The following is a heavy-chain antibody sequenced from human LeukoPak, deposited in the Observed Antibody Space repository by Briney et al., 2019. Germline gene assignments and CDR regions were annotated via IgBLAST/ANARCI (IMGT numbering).Heavy chain of an antibody. J-gene: IGHJ6*02. CDR1: GFTVSSNY. CDR2: IYSGGSS. V-gene: IGHV3-53*01. D-gene: IGHD1-26*01. CDR3: ARGVGFRVTELGMDV. Sequence: PGGSLRLSCAASGFTVSSNYMSWVRQAPGKGLEWVSVIYSGGSSYYADSVKGRFTISRHNSKNTLYLQMNSLRAEDTAVYYCARGVGFRVTELGMDVWGQGTTVTVSS.